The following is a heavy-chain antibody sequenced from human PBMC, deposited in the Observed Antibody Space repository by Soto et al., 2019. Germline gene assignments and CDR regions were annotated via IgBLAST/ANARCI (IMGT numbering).Heavy chain of an antibody. CDR2: IYHSGST. Sequence: SETLSLTCTVSGGSISSSSYYWGWIRQPPGKGLEWIGSIYHSGSTYYNPSLKSRVTISVDTSKNQFSLKLSSVTAADTAVYYCARQRAIAARYYYYYYGMDVWGQGTTVT. D-gene: IGHD6-6*01. CDR1: GGSISSSSYY. J-gene: IGHJ6*02. V-gene: IGHV4-39*01. CDR3: ARQRAIAARYYYYYYGMDV.